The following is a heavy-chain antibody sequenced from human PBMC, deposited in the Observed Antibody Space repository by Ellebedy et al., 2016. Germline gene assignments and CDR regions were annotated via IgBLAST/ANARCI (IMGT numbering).Heavy chain of an antibody. V-gene: IGHV3-53*01. CDR3: ARGVGSGWFDP. D-gene: IGHD2-15*01. J-gene: IGHJ5*02. Sequence: LSLTCAASGFTVSTNYMKWVRQAPGKGLEWVSAIFSDGNTYYADSVKGRFTISRDNSKNTLYLQMNSLRAEDTAVYYCARGVGSGWFDPWGQGTLVTVSS. CDR2: IFSDGNT. CDR1: GFTVSTNY.